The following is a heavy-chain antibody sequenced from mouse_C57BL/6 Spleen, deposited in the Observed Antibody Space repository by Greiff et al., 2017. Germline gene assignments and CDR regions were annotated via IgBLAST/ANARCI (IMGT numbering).Heavy chain of an antibody. D-gene: IGHD3-1*01. CDR3: ARAGSYFDY. J-gene: IGHJ2*01. CDR1: GYTFTSYW. CDR2: IDPSDSET. Sequence: QVQLQQPGAELVRPGSSVKLSCKASGYTFTSYWMHWVKQRPIQGLEWIGNIDPSDSETHYNQKFKDKATLTVDKSSSTASMQLSSLTSDDSAVYYCARAGSYFDYWGQGTTLTVSS. V-gene: IGHV1-52*01.